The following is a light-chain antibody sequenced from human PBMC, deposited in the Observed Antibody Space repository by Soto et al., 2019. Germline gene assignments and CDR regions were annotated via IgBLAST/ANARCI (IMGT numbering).Light chain of an antibody. V-gene: IGLV2-23*02. CDR3: CSYAGRSTWV. CDR1: RSDVGSYNF. CDR2: EVS. J-gene: IGLJ3*02. Sequence: QLVLTQPASVSGSLGQSITISCTGTRSDVGSYNFVSWYQQHPGKAPKITIYEVSKRSSGVSNRFSGSKSGNTASLTISGLQAEDEADYYCCSYAGRSTWVLGGGTKVTVL.